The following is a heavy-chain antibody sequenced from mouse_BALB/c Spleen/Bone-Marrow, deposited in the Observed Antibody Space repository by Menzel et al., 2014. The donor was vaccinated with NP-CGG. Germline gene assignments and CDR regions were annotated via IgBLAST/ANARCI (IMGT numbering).Heavy chain of an antibody. CDR1: GYTFSSYW. D-gene: IGHD2-4*01. CDR2: ILPGSGGT. CDR3: VRAIYYDYDYGGPFVY. Sequence: QVQLQQSGPELMKPGASVKISCKATGYTFSSYWIEWVKQRPGHGLEWIGEILPGSGGTTYNDKFKDEATLNADNFSSTAYMQLSSLTCDDSTVYFCVRAIYYDYDYGGPFVYRRQGPPVT. J-gene: IGHJ3*01. V-gene: IGHV1-9*01.